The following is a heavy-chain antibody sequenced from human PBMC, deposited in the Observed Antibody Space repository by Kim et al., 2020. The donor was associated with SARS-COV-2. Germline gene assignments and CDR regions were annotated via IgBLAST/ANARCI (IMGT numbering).Heavy chain of an antibody. CDR3: TTTYQIDAFDI. V-gene: IGHV3-49*04. Sequence: GGSLRLSCTASGFTFGDYAMSWVRQAPGKGLEWVGFIRSKAYGGTTEYAASVKGRFTISRDDSKSIAYLQMNSLKTEDTAVYYCTTTYQIDAFDIWGQGTMVTVSS. J-gene: IGHJ3*02. D-gene: IGHD2-2*01. CDR1: GFTFGDYA. CDR2: IRSKAYGGTT.